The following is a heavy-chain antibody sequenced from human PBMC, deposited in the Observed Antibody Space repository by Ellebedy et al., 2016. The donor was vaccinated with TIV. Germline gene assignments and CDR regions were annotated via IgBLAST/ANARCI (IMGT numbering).Heavy chain of an antibody. CDR3: TRGVEYDILTGYYYYGMDV. Sequence: GGSLRLXCAASGFTFSGSAMHWVRQASGKGLEWVGRIRSKANSYATAYVASVKGRFTISRDDSKNTAYLQMNSLKTEDTAVYYCTRGVEYDILTGYYYYGMDVWGQGTTVTVSS. J-gene: IGHJ6*02. V-gene: IGHV3-73*01. CDR1: GFTFSGSA. D-gene: IGHD3-9*01. CDR2: IRSKANSYAT.